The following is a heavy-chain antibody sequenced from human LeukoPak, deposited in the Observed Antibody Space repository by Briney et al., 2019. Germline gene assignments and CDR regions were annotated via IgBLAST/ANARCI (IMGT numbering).Heavy chain of an antibody. Sequence: SETLSLTCTVSGVSISSYYWSWIRQPPGKGLEWIGYIYYSASTKYNPSSKSRVTISVHTSKNQFSLKLSSVTAAHTAVYYCAIDYYGDFYFDSSGPRDLGTASS. D-gene: IGHD4-17*01. J-gene: IGHJ4*02. CDR3: AIDYYGDFYFDS. CDR1: GVSISSYY. V-gene: IGHV4-59*01. CDR2: IYYSAST.